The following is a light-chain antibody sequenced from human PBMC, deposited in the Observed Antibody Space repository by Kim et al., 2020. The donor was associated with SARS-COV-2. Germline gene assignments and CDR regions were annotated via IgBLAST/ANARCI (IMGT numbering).Light chain of an antibody. J-gene: IGLJ1*01. V-gene: IGLV2-14*03. Sequence: QSALTQPASVSGSPGQSITISCTGTSSDVGGYNYVSWYQQYPGKVPKLIIYDVFKRPSGVSNRFSGSKSGNTASLTISGLQAEDEAAYYCTSYRSSGYVFGTGTKVTVL. CDR2: DVF. CDR3: TSYRSSGYV. CDR1: SSDVGGYNY.